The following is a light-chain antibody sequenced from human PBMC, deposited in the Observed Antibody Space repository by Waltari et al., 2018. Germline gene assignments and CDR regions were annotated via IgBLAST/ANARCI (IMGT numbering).Light chain of an antibody. Sequence: DIQMTQSPSFLSASIGDRVTITCQASQDISDYLNWYQHKPGKAPELLIYDVSNLETGVPSRFSGSGSGTDFTLTISNLQPEDIATYYCQQYDALPYSFGQGSKLEIK. CDR1: QDISDY. V-gene: IGKV1-33*01. CDR3: QQYDALPYS. J-gene: IGKJ2*03. CDR2: DVS.